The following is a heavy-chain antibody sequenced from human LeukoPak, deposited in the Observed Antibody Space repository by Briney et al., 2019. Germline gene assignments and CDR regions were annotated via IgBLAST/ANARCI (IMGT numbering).Heavy chain of an antibody. CDR2: ISSSGSTI. CDR3: ARDRRPWVYDYSSDY. J-gene: IGHJ4*02. V-gene: IGHV3-11*01. Sequence: GGSLRLSCAASGFTFSDYYMSWIRQAPGKGLEWVSYISSSGSTIYYADSVKGRFTISRDNAKNSLYLQMNSLRAEDTAVYYCARDRRPWVYDYSSDYWGQGTLVTVSS. D-gene: IGHD3-16*01. CDR1: GFTFSDYY.